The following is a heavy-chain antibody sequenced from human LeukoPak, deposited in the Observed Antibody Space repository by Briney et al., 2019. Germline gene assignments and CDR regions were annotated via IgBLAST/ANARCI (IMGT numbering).Heavy chain of an antibody. Sequence: PGGSLRLSCAASGFTFDDYGMSWVRQAPGKGLEWVSGINWNGGSTGYADSVKGRFAISRDNAENSLYLQMNSLRAEDTALYHCARERIAVAGKVWFDPWGQGTLVTVSS. J-gene: IGHJ5*02. CDR1: GFTFDDYG. V-gene: IGHV3-20*01. CDR3: ARERIAVAGKVWFDP. CDR2: INWNGGST. D-gene: IGHD6-19*01.